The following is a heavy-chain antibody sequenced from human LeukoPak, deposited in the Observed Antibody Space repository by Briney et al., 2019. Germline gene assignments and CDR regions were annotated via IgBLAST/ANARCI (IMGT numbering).Heavy chain of an antibody. Sequence: PSETLSLTCTVSGRPIFNSPFYWGWLRQPPGKGLEFIASVYHNGTPYHNPSLESRVTISVDTSKSQFALKETSVTAADTAIYYCARLMTSFATWGQGTLVTVSS. CDR2: VYHNGTP. V-gene: IGHV4-39*01. CDR1: GRPIFNSPFY. CDR3: ARLMTSFAT. D-gene: IGHD2-15*01. J-gene: IGHJ4*02.